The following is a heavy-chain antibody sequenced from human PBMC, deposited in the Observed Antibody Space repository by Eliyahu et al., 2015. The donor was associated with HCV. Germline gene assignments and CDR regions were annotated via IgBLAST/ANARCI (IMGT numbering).Heavy chain of an antibody. CDR1: GGSISSGGYS. Sequence: QLQLQESGSGLVKPSQTLSLTXAVSGGSISSGGYSWSWXRQPPGKGLEWIGYIYYSGSTSYKPSLKSRVTILIDRSKNQFSLKLSSVTAADTAVYYCARARLGCSSTSCPFDYWGQGTLVTVSS. CDR2: IYYSGST. J-gene: IGHJ4*02. CDR3: ARARLGCSSTSCPFDY. D-gene: IGHD2-2*01. V-gene: IGHV4-30-2*01.